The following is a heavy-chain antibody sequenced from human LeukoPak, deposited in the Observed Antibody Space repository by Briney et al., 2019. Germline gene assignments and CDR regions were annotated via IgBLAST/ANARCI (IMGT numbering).Heavy chain of an antibody. CDR1: GGSIRSGAYS. D-gene: IGHD2-15*01. V-gene: IGHV4-30-4*07. CDR3: ARDGGLYCSGGSCYLSFWFDP. Sequence: SETLSLTCTVSGGSIRSGAYSWSWIRQPPGKGLEWIGYIYYSGSTYYNPSLKTRVSISLDTSKNQISLKLSSVTAADTAVYYCARDGGLYCSGGSCYLSFWFDPWGQGTLVTVSS. CDR2: IYYSGST. J-gene: IGHJ5*02.